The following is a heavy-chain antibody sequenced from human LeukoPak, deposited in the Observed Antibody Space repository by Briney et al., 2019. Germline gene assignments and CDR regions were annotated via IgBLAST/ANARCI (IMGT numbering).Heavy chain of an antibody. CDR3: ARGAIVRGVDY. J-gene: IGHJ4*02. CDR1: GGSISSYD. Sequence: SETLSLTCTVSGGSISSYDWSWIRQPPGKGLEWIGYIYYSGSTNYNPSHKSRVTISVDTSKNQFSLKLSSVTAADTAVYYCARGAIVRGVDYWGQGTLVTVSS. CDR2: IYYSGST. V-gene: IGHV4-59*01. D-gene: IGHD3-10*01.